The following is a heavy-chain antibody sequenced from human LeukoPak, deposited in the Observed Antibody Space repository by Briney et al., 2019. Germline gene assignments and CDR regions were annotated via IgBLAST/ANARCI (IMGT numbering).Heavy chain of an antibody. V-gene: IGHV3-7*04. CDR2: IKQDGSEK. J-gene: IGHJ4*02. Sequence: GGSLRLSCAASGFTFSSYWMSWVRQAPGKGLEWVANIKQDGSEKYYVDFVKGRFTISRDNAKNSLYLQMNSLRAEGTAVYYCARVYFVLLWFGESTYYFDYWGQGTLVTVSS. CDR3: ARVYFVLLWFGESTYYFDY. CDR1: GFTFSSYW. D-gene: IGHD3-10*01.